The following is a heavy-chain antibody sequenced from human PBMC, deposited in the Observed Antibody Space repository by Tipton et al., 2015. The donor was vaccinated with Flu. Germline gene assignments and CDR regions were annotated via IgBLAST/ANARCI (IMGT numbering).Heavy chain of an antibody. Sequence: TLSLTCTVSGGSLSSSNHYWGWIRQPPGKGLEWIGSVYYSGSTYYNPSLKSRVTISLDMSKNQLSLKLSSVTAADTAVYYCARLTYYYGSGTSDCWGRGTLLTVSS. CDR3: ARLTYYYGSGTSDC. V-gene: IGHV4-39*01. CDR1: GGSLSSSNHY. D-gene: IGHD3-10*01. J-gene: IGHJ4*02. CDR2: VYYSGST.